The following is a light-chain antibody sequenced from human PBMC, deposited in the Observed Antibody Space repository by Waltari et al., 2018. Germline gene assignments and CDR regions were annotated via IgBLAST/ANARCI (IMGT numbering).Light chain of an antibody. CDR2: STT. CDR1: AGAVTSGNY. J-gene: IGLJ3*02. V-gene: IGLV7-43*01. CDR3: LLYDGSDQV. Sequence: QTVVTQEPSLTVSPGGAVTLTCASSAGAVTSGNYPNWIQQKPGQVPRSLIHSTTNRLSWPPARFSGALLGGKAALTLSGVQPEDEAEYYCLLYDGSDQVFGGGTKLTVL.